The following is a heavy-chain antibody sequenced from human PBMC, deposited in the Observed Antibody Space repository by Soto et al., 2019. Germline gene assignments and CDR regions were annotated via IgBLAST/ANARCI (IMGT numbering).Heavy chain of an antibody. Sequence: EVQLVESGGGLVQPGRSLRLSCAASGFTFDGYAMHWVRQAPGKGLEWVSGISWNSGSIGYADSVKGRFTISRDNAKNSLYLQMNSLRAEDTALYYCAKEGVAAANYYYYGMDVWGQGTTVTVSS. J-gene: IGHJ6*02. D-gene: IGHD6-13*01. V-gene: IGHV3-9*01. CDR3: AKEGVAAANYYYYGMDV. CDR1: GFTFDGYA. CDR2: ISWNSGSI.